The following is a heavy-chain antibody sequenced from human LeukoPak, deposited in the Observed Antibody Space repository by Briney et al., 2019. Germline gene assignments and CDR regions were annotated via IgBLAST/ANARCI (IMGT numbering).Heavy chain of an antibody. D-gene: IGHD4-23*01. V-gene: IGHV3-30-3*01. CDR1: GFTFSSYA. J-gene: IGHJ2*01. CDR2: ISYDGSNK. CDR3: ARGAKLGGNFYWYFDL. Sequence: GGSLRLSCAASGFTFSSYAMHWVRQAPGKGLEWVAVISYDGSNKYYADSVKGRFTISRDNSKNTLYLQMNSLRAEDTAVYYCARGAKLGGNFYWYFDLWGRGTLVTVSS.